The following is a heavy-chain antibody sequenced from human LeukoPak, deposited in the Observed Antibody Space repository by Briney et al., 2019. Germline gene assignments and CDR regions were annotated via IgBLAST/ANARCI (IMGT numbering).Heavy chain of an antibody. Sequence: PGGSLRLSCAASGFTFSNAWMSWVRQAPGKGLEWVGRIQSKTDGGTTDYAAPAKGRFTISRDDSKNMLYLQMNSLKTEDTGVYYCTTTQYSSSYYWGQGTLVTVSS. CDR1: GFTFSNAW. V-gene: IGHV3-15*01. D-gene: IGHD6-6*01. J-gene: IGHJ4*02. CDR2: IQSKTDGGTT. CDR3: TTTQYSSSYY.